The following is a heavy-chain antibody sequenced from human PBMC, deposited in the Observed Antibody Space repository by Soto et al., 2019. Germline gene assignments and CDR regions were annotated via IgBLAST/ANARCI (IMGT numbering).Heavy chain of an antibody. D-gene: IGHD3-22*01. CDR3: AREWLRGP. CDR1: GFTFSSYS. Sequence: SLRLSCAASGFTFSSYSMNWVRQAPGKGLEWVSSISCSSTYIYYADSVKGRFTISRDNAKNSLYLQMNSLRAEDTAVYYCAREWLRGPWGEGTTVTVSS. V-gene: IGHV3-21*01. CDR2: ISCSSTYI. J-gene: IGHJ6*04.